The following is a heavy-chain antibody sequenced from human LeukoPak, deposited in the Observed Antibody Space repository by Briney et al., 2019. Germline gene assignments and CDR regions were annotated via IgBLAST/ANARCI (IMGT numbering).Heavy chain of an antibody. CDR3: ARGRYYYDSSGYPDAFDI. J-gene: IGHJ3*02. CDR2: IYSGGST. Sequence: PGGSLRLSCAASGFTFSRYWMSWVRQAPGKGLEWVSVIYSGGSTYYADSVKGRFTISRDNSKNTLYLQMNSLRAEDTAVYYCARGRYYYDSSGYPDAFDIWGQGTMVTVSS. CDR1: GFTFSRYW. V-gene: IGHV3-66*01. D-gene: IGHD3-22*01.